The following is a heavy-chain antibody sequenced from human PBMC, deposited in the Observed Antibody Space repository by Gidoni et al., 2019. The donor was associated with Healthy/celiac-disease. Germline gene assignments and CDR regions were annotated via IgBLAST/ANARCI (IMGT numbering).Heavy chain of an antibody. CDR2: IKSRTDGGTT. Sequence: EVQLVESGGGLVKPGGSLRPSCAASGFTFSSAWLSWVRQDPGKGLELVGRIKSRTDGGTTDYAAPVKGRFTISRDDSKTTLYLQMNSLKTEDTAVYYCTTDQLDYWGQGTLVTVSS. J-gene: IGHJ4*02. CDR1: GFTFSSAW. V-gene: IGHV3-15*01. CDR3: TTDQLDY.